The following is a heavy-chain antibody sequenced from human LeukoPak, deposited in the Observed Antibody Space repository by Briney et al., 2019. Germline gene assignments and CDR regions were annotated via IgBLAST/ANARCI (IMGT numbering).Heavy chain of an antibody. D-gene: IGHD6-13*01. CDR3: ARVKGIAAARHFDY. J-gene: IGHJ4*02. V-gene: IGHV3-74*01. CDR1: GFTLSSYW. Sequence: GGSLRLSCAASGFTLSSYWMHWVRQAPGTGLVWVSLTNLDGSNSNYADSVKGRFTISRDNAKNTLYLQMNSLRAEDTAVYYCARVKGIAAARHFDYWGQGTLVTVSS. CDR2: TNLDGSNS.